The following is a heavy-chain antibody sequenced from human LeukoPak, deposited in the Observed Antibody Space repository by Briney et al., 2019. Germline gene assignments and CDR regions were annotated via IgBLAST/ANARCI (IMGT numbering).Heavy chain of an antibody. CDR2: ISSIISYI. CDR3: ASSVAGPYYFDY. D-gene: IGHD6-19*01. J-gene: IGHJ4*02. V-gene: IGHV3-21*01. Sequence: KPGGSLRLSCAASGFTFEINTMNWVRQAPGKGLEWVSSISSIISYIYYADSVKGRFTISRDNAKNSLYLQMNSLRAEDTAVYYCASSVAGPYYFDYWGQGTLVTVSS. CDR1: GFTFEINT.